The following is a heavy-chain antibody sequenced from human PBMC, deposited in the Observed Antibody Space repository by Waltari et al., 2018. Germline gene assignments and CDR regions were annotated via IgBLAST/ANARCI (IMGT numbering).Heavy chain of an antibody. CDR2: ITRQATT. V-gene: IGHV3-23*01. Sequence: LDSGGGLAQPGGSLRLSGAASGFRVGTSAMSWVRQAPGKGLEWVSSITRQATTYYAGSVRGRFVISRDDSDNKVHLQMNGLNADDTATYYCAKDHPSDGWPAFDSWGQGTQVIVSS. J-gene: IGHJ4*02. CDR1: GFRVGTSA. CDR3: AKDHPSDGWPAFDS. D-gene: IGHD6-19*01.